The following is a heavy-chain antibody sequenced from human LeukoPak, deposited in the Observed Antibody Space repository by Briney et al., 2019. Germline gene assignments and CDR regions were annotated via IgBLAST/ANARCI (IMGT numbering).Heavy chain of an antibody. Sequence: SETLSLTCTVSGDSISSSSYYWGWIRQPPGTGVEWIGTIYYSGSTYYNSSLKSRVTISVDTSKNQFSLRLSSVTAADTALYYCARIDYDIVTCYSASVGHWGQGTQVTVSS. J-gene: IGHJ5*02. CDR2: IYYSGST. V-gene: IGHV4-39*01. CDR1: GDSISSSSYY. CDR3: ARIDYDIVTCYSASVGH. D-gene: IGHD3-9*01.